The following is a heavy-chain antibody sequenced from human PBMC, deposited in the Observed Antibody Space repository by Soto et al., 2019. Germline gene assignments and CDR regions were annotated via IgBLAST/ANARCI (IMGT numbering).Heavy chain of an antibody. CDR2: INHSGST. Sequence: TCAVYGGSFSGYYWSWIRQPPGKGLEWIGEINHSGSTNYNPSLNSRVTISVDTSKNQFSLKLSSVTAADTAVYYCARARFYYDSSGPRDYWGQGTLVTVSS. V-gene: IGHV4-34*01. CDR3: ARARFYYDSSGPRDY. D-gene: IGHD3-22*01. CDR1: GGSFSGYY. J-gene: IGHJ4*02.